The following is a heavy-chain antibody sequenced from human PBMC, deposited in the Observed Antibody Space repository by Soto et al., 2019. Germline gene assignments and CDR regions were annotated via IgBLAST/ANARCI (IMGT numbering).Heavy chain of an antibody. Sequence: QVQLQESGPGLVKPSGTLSLTCSVSGAPISSTSSYDWWSWVRQPPGKGLEWIGEIYHSGSTNYNPSLKXRXTXSXNKSKSQFSLRLSSVTAADTAVYYCAKMVGATLVDYWGQGTLVTVSS. CDR3: AKMVGATLVDY. V-gene: IGHV4-4*02. J-gene: IGHJ4*02. D-gene: IGHD1-26*01. CDR2: IYHSGST. CDR1: GAPISSTSSYDW.